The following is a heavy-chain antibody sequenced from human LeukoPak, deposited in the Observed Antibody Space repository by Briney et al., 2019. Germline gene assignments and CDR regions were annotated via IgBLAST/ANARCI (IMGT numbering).Heavy chain of an antibody. D-gene: IGHD2-2*01. V-gene: IGHV3-15*01. CDR3: TTFLTSGIVVVPAALEGVDY. Sequence: GGSLRLSCAASGFTFSSYAMSWVRQAPGKGLEWVGRIKSKTDGGTTDYAAPVKGRFTISRDDSKNTLYLQMNSLKTEDTAVYYCTTFLTSGIVVVPAALEGVDYWGQGTLVTVSS. CDR2: IKSKTDGGTT. J-gene: IGHJ4*02. CDR1: GFTFSSYA.